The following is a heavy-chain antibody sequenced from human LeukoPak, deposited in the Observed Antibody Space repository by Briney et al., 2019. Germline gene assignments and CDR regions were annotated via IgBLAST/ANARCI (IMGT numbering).Heavy chain of an antibody. V-gene: IGHV3-21*04. CDR3: VRDRGTYRPIDY. Sequence: GGSLRLSCAASAFSLNAYNMNWVRQAPGKGLEWVSSISYTGTYIYYADSVKGRFTISGDNAQNSLYLQMNSLRAEGTAIYYCVRDRGTYRPIDYWGQGTLVTVSS. J-gene: IGHJ4*02. CDR1: AFSLNAYN. CDR2: ISYTGTYI. D-gene: IGHD1-26*01.